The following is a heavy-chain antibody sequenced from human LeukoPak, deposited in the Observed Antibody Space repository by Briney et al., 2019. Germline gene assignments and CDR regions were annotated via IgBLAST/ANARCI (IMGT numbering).Heavy chain of an antibody. CDR2: IYTCGGT. V-gene: IGHV3-53*01. CDR3: ARGIAAAGE. D-gene: IGHD6-13*01. J-gene: IGHJ4*02. CDR1: GLTVSSDY. Sequence: PGGSLRLSCAVSGLTVSSDYFTWVRQAPGKGLEWVSVIYTCGGTYYADSVKGRFTISRENSKNTLYLQMNSLRAEDTAVYYCARGIAAAGEWGQGTLVTVSS.